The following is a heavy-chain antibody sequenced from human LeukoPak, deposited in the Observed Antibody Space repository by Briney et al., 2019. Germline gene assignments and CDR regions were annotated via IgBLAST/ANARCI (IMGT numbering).Heavy chain of an antibody. J-gene: IGHJ5*02. D-gene: IGHD3-3*01. Sequence: PGGSLRLSCAASGFTFSSYGMHWVRQAPGKGLEWVAVISYDGSNKYYADSVKGRFTISRDNSKNTLYLQMNSLRAEDTAVYYCAKGATIIGAVISQSNWFDPWGQGTLVTVSS. CDR2: ISYDGSNK. CDR1: GFTFSSYG. CDR3: AKGATIIGAVISQSNWFDP. V-gene: IGHV3-30*18.